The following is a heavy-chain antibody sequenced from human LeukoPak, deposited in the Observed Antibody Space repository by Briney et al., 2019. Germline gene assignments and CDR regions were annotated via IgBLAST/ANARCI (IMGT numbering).Heavy chain of an antibody. CDR3: ARDKTTTNSYYYYMDV. CDR2: INPNSGGT. J-gene: IGHJ6*03. Sequence: ASVKVSCKASGYTFTACYMHWVRQAPGQGLEWMGWINPNSGGTKYAQIFQGRVTMTRDTSSSTAYMELSRLTSDDTAVYYCARDKTTTNSYYYYMDVWGKGTTVTVSS. V-gene: IGHV1-2*02. D-gene: IGHD1-1*01. CDR1: GYTFTACY.